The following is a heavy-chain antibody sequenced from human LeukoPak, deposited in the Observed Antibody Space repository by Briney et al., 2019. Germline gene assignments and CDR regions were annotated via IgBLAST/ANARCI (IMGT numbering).Heavy chain of an antibody. CDR2: INPSGGST. Sequence: ASVKVSCKASGYTFTSYYMHWVRQAPGQGLEWMGIINPSGGSTSYAQEFQGRVTMTRDTSTSTVYMELSSLRSEDTAVYYCARDWEVVTALDPWGQGTLVTVSS. J-gene: IGHJ5*02. D-gene: IGHD2-21*02. CDR3: ARDWEVVTALDP. V-gene: IGHV1-46*01. CDR1: GYTFTSYY.